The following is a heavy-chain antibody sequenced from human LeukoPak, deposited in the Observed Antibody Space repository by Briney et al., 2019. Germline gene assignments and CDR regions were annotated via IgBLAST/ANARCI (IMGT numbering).Heavy chain of an antibody. D-gene: IGHD6-13*01. CDR2: IYYSGRT. V-gene: IGHV4-39*01. CDR3: ARGRPRGSSSWYFFDRSDY. J-gene: IGHJ4*02. Sequence: SETLSLTCSVSGGSISSTSYYWGWIRQPPGKELEWVGTIYYSGRTYYNPSLKSRVTVSLDMSKNQFSLKLSSVTAADTAVYYCARGRPRGSSSWYFFDRSDYWGQGTLVTVSS. CDR1: GGSISSTSYY.